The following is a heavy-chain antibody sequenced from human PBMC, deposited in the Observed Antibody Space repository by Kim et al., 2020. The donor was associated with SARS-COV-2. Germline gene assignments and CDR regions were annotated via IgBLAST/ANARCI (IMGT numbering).Heavy chain of an antibody. V-gene: IGHV1-69*13. J-gene: IGHJ4*02. D-gene: IGHD2-15*01. Sequence: SVKVSCKASGGTFSSYAISWVRQAPGQGLEWMGGIIPIFGTANYAQKFQGRVTITADESTSTAYMELSSLRSEYTAVYYCARDRYCSGGSCYPDYWGQGTLVTVSS. CDR3: ARDRYCSGGSCYPDY. CDR1: GGTFSSYA. CDR2: IIPIFGTA.